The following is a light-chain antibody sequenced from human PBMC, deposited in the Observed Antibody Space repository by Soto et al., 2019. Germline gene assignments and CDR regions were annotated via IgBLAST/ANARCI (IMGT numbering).Light chain of an antibody. CDR2: KAS. CDR1: QSLVYSDGIAY. J-gene: IGKJ1*01. V-gene: IGKV2D-30*01. Sequence: DVVMTQSPLSLPVTLGQPASISCRSSQSLVYSDGIAYLSSFQQRPGQFPRRLIYKASNWDSGVPEKFNGSGLGTNFTAQINRVEAEDVGIYYCMQGTHGPPTFGRGTRVEIK. CDR3: MQGTHGPPT.